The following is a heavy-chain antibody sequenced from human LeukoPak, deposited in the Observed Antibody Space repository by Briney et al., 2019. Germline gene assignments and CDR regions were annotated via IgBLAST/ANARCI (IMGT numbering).Heavy chain of an antibody. CDR1: GYTFTGYY. Sequence: ASVKVPCKASGYTFTGYYMHWVRQAPGQGLEWMGWINPNSGGTNYAQKFQGRVTMTRDTSISTAYMELSRLRSDDTAVYYCARRESIAAAGTLLDYWGQGTLVTVSS. V-gene: IGHV1-2*02. J-gene: IGHJ4*02. CDR2: INPNSGGT. CDR3: ARRESIAAAGTLLDY. D-gene: IGHD6-13*01.